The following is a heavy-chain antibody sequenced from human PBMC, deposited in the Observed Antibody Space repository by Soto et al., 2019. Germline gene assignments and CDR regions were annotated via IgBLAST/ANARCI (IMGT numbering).Heavy chain of an antibody. D-gene: IGHD3-10*01. J-gene: IGHJ4*02. CDR2: IWYDGSNK. V-gene: IGHV3-33*01. Sequence: GGSLRLSCAASGFTFSNYNMHWVRQAPGKGLEWVAIIWYDGSNKYYADSVKGRFTISRDNSKNTVYLQMNSLRAEDTAVYYCVRDLGYGSGSYYSDLDYWGQGTLVTVSS. CDR1: GFTFSNYN. CDR3: VRDLGYGSGSYYSDLDY.